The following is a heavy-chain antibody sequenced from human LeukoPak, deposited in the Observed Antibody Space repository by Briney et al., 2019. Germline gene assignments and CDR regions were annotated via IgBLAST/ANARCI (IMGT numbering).Heavy chain of an antibody. J-gene: IGHJ4*02. CDR1: GDSITGYF. Sequence: PSETLSLTCTVSGDSITGYFWTWVRQPPGKGLEWIGYVYHTGTYNYNPSVRSRITMSVDTSKNQYSMNLTSVTAADTAVCYCARALDTWSALDYWGLGTLVSVSS. D-gene: IGHD5-18*01. V-gene: IGHV4-59*01. CDR2: VYHTGTY. CDR3: ARALDTWSALDY.